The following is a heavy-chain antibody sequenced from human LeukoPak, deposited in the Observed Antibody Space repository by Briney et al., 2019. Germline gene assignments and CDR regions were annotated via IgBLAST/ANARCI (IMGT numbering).Heavy chain of an antibody. V-gene: IGHV3-48*04. CDR3: ARDVDRNYYYMDV. CDR1: GFTFSSYS. J-gene: IGHJ6*03. CDR2: ISSSSSTI. D-gene: IGHD3/OR15-3a*01. Sequence: GGSLRLSCAASGFTFSSYSMNWVRQAPGKGLEWVSYISSSSSTISYADSVKSRFTVSRDSAKSSLYLQMNSLRAEDTAVYYCARDVDRNYYYMDVWGKGTTVTVSS.